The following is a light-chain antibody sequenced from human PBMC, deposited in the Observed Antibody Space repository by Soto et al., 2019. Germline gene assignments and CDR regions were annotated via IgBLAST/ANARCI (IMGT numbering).Light chain of an antibody. CDR3: QQYYSSPWT. CDR1: QSVLYSSNNKNY. J-gene: IGKJ1*01. CDR2: LAS. Sequence: DIVMTQCPDSLAVSLGERATINCKSSQSVLYSSNNKNYLAWYQQKPGQPPKLLMYLASTRESGVPDRFRGSGSGTEFTLTISSLQAEDVAVYSCQQYYSSPWTFGQGTKVEIK. V-gene: IGKV4-1*01.